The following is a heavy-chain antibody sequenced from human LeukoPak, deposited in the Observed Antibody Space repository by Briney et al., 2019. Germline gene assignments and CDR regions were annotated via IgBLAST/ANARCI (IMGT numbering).Heavy chain of an antibody. D-gene: IGHD3-9*01. J-gene: IGHJ4*02. CDR2: IIPIFGTA. Sequence: SVTVSCKASGGTFSSYAISWVRQAPGQGLEWMGGIIPIFGTANYAQKFQGRVTITADESTSTAYMELSSLRSEDTAVYYCASSRSHRYFDWLFDYWGQGTLVTVSS. V-gene: IGHV1-69*01. CDR3: ASSRSHRYFDWLFDY. CDR1: GGTFSSYA.